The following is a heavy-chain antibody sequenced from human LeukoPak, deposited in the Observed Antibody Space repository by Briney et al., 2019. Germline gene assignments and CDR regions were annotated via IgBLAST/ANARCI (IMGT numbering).Heavy chain of an antibody. Sequence: GGSLRLSCAASGFTFSNYWMHWVRQAPGKGLVWVSRINSDGSSTTYADSVKGRFTISRDNSKNTLYLQMNSLRAEDTAIYYCAKDWAVAGTNYFDYWGQGTLVTVSS. CDR3: AKDWAVAGTNYFDY. J-gene: IGHJ4*02. V-gene: IGHV3-74*01. CDR2: INSDGSST. D-gene: IGHD6-19*01. CDR1: GFTFSNYW.